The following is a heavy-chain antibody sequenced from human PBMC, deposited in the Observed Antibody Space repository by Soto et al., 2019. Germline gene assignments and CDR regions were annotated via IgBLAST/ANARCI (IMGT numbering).Heavy chain of an antibody. CDR1: GGSISSSSYY. Sequence: PSETLSLTCTVSGGSISSSSYYWGWIRQPPGKGLEWIGSIYYSGSTYYNPSLKSRVTISVDTSKNQFSLKLSSVTAADTAVYYCARLYSSGLYYYYYGMDVWGQGTTVT. D-gene: IGHD6-19*01. CDR2: IYYSGST. CDR3: ARLYSSGLYYYYYGMDV. J-gene: IGHJ6*02. V-gene: IGHV4-39*01.